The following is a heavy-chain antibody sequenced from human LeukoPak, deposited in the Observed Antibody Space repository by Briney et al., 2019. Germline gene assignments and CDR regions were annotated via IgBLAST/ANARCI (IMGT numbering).Heavy chain of an antibody. D-gene: IGHD3-3*01. CDR3: AREDYDGPSWFDP. J-gene: IGHJ5*02. CDR2: IYHSGST. V-gene: IGHV4-38-2*02. CDR1: GYSISSGYY. Sequence: KPSETLSLTCAVSGYSISSGYYWGWIRQPPGKGLEWIGSIYHSGSTYYNPSLKSRVTISVDTSKNQFSLKLSSVTAADTAVYYCAREDYDGPSWFDPWGQGTLVTVSS.